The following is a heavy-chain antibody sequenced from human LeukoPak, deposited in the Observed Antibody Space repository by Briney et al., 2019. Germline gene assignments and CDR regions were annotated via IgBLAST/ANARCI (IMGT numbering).Heavy chain of an antibody. D-gene: IGHD3-22*01. J-gene: IGHJ4*02. CDR2: IKSDGSGA. Sequence: GGSLRLSCAASGFTFNSHWMHWVRQAPGKGLVWVSRIKSDGSGATYADSVKGRFTISRDNAKNTLYLQMNSLRVEDTAVYYCARDGKDSSGYYFGDYWGQGNLVTVSS. CDR3: ARDGKDSSGYYFGDY. CDR1: GFTFNSHW. V-gene: IGHV3-74*03.